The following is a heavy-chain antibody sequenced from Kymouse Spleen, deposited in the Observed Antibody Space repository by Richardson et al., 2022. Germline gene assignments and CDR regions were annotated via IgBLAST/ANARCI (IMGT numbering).Heavy chain of an antibody. V-gene: IGHV3-21*03. CDR3: ARDSRITGTNFDL. CDR1: GFTFSSYS. CDR2: ISSSSSYI. D-gene: IGHD1-20*01,IGHD1-7*01. J-gene: IGHJ2*01. Sequence: EVQLVESGGGLVKPGGSLRLSCAASGFTFSSYSMNWVRQAPGKGLEWVSSISSSSSYIYYADSVKGRFTISRDNAKNSLYLQMNSLRAEDTAVYYCARDSRITGTNFDLWGRGTLVTVSS.